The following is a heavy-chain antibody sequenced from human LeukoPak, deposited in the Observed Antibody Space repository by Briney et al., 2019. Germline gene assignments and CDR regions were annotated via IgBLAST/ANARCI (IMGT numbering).Heavy chain of an antibody. CDR3: ARVSRYTSSWYTSEYFDF. D-gene: IGHD6-13*01. CDR2: LYSGGGR. V-gene: IGHV3-53*01. Sequence: GGTLRLFCAASGFTFSSYGMSWVRQAPGKGLEWVSILYSGGGRHYADSVKGRFTIFRDISKNTLFLQMDGLRAEDTAVYYCARVSRYTSSWYTSEYFDFWGQGTLVTVSS. J-gene: IGHJ4*02. CDR1: GFTFSSYG.